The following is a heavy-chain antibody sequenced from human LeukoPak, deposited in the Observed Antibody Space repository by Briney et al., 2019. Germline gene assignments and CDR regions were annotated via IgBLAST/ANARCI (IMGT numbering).Heavy chain of an antibody. D-gene: IGHD4-17*01. Sequence: GGSLRLSCAGSGFIFSTHWMIWVRQAPGKGLGWVANIKQDGSEKYYVDSVKGRFTISRDNTKSSMYLEMNSLRAEDTAVYYCVRYRDGEYDFWGQGTLVTVSS. CDR2: IKQDGSEK. CDR1: GFIFSTHW. J-gene: IGHJ4*02. V-gene: IGHV3-7*01. CDR3: VRYRDGEYDF.